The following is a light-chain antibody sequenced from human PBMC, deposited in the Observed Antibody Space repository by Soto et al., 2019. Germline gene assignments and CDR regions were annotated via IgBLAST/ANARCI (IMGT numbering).Light chain of an antibody. J-gene: IGKJ5*01. CDR1: QNIGSW. V-gene: IGKV1-5*01. CDR2: VAS. CDR3: QQYNSYSGT. Sequence: DIQMTQSPSTLSASVGDRVTITCRASQNIGSWLAWYQQKPGKAPKVLIYVASSLARGVPSRFSGSGSGTEFTLTISRLQPDDFATYYCQQYNSYSGTFGQGTRLEIK.